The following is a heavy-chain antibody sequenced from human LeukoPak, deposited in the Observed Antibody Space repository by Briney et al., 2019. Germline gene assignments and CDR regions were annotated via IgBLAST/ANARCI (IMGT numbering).Heavy chain of an antibody. V-gene: IGHV4-34*01. CDR2: INHSGST. CDR1: GGSFSGYY. D-gene: IGHD3-16*02. CDR3: ARAMITFGGVIVIPSALDY. J-gene: IGHJ4*02. Sequence: SETLSLTCAVYGGSFSGYYWSWIRQPPGKGLEWLGEINHSGSTNYNPSLKSRVTISVDTSKNQFSLKLSSVTAADTAVYYCARAMITFGGVIVIPSALDYWGQGTLVTVSS.